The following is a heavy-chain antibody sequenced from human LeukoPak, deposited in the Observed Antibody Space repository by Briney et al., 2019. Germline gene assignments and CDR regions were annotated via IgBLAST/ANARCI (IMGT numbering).Heavy chain of an antibody. V-gene: IGHV3-15*01. Sequence: GGSLRLSCAASGVTFTDAWMSWIRQPPGKGLEWVGRIKTQSAGGTTDYAAPVKGRFSLSRDDSKNTVYLQMNSLKTVDTAVYNCTACLGTSYNDSWGRGTLVTVSA. CDR1: GVTFTDAW. J-gene: IGHJ4*02. CDR2: IKTQSAGGTT. D-gene: IGHD1-1*01. CDR3: TACLGTSYNDS.